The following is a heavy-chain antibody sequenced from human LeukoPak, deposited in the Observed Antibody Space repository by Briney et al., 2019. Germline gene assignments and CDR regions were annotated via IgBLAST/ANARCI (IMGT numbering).Heavy chain of an antibody. Sequence: GGSLRLSCAASGFTFSGYSMTWVRQAPGKGLEWVSYIGPSSSAIYYADSVKGRFTISRDNAKNSLCLQMNSLRAEDTAVYYCARQYYYDTSGYDAFDIWGQGTMVTVSS. CDR2: IGPSSSAI. D-gene: IGHD3-22*01. V-gene: IGHV3-48*04. CDR1: GFTFSGYS. CDR3: ARQYYYDTSGYDAFDI. J-gene: IGHJ3*02.